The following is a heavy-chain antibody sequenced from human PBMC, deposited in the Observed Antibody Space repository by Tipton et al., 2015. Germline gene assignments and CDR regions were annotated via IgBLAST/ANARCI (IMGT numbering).Heavy chain of an antibody. Sequence: LRLSCAASGFSFSDYDMNWVRQAPGKGLEWIGAISHSGSTYYNPSLRSRVTISRATSKNQFSLRLSSVTAADTAVYYCACQDYDSLTRDYQTVDYWGQGTLVTVSS. CDR3: ACQDYDSLTRDYQTVDY. CDR1: GFSFSDYD. CDR2: ISHSGST. V-gene: IGHV4-34*08. D-gene: IGHD3-9*01. J-gene: IGHJ4*02.